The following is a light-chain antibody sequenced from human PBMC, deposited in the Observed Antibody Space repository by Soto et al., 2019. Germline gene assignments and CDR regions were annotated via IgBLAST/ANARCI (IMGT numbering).Light chain of an antibody. CDR2: EVS. CDR3: QSYDPTLRTSL. Sequence: QSALTQPPSASGSPGQSVTISCTGTNTDIGGHKYVSWYQLHPGKPPKLIVYEVSERPSGVPDRFSGSKSGNAASLTVSGLQADDEAIYYCQSYDPTLRTSLFGGGTQLTVL. V-gene: IGLV2-8*01. CDR1: NTDIGGHKY. J-gene: IGLJ2*01.